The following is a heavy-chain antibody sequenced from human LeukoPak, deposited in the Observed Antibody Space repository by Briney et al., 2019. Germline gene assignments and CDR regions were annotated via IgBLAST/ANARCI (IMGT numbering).Heavy chain of an antibody. J-gene: IGHJ6*01. CDR1: GGSFSGYY. CDR2: INHSGST. CDR3: AQGGYLTTLGGGVGVVLDF. Sequence: SETLSLTCGVYGGSFSGYYWNWIRQSPGKGLEWIGEINHSGSTNYNPSLKSRVTMSVDTSQKQFSLRLTSVRAADTAVYYCAQGGYLTTLGGGVGVVLDFWG. D-gene: IGHD3-22*01. V-gene: IGHV4-34*01.